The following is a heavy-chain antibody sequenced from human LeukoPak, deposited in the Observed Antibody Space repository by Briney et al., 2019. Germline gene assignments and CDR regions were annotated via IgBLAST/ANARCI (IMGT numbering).Heavy chain of an antibody. CDR1: GGSISSGSYY. J-gene: IGHJ3*02. CDR3: ARQTQYYYDRGGLPDDAFDI. Sequence: PSETLSLTCTVSGGSISSGSYYWSWIRQPAGKGLEWIGRFYTSGSTNYNPSLKSRVTISVDTSKNQFSLKLSSVTAADTAVYYCARQTQYYYDRGGLPDDAFDIWGQGTMVTVSS. D-gene: IGHD3-22*01. CDR2: FYTSGST. V-gene: IGHV4-61*02.